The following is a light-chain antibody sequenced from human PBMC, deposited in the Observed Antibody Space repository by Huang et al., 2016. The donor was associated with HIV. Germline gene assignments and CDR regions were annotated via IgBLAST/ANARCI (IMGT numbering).Light chain of an antibody. CDR1: QNIGDN. Sequence: EIVMTQSPATLSVSPGERATLSCRASQNIGDNLTWYQLKPGQAPRLLIYGASTRATGSPPRFSGSGSGTEFTLTISGLESEDFAVYYCQQFNNWPPRFTFGPGTTVDVK. CDR2: GAS. V-gene: IGKV3-15*01. J-gene: IGKJ3*01. CDR3: QQFNNWPPRFT.